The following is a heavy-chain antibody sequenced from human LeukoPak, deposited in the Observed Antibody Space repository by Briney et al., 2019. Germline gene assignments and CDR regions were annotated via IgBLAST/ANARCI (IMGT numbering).Heavy chain of an antibody. CDR3: ARQSLGELSPNWFDP. J-gene: IGHJ5*02. V-gene: IGHV4-39*01. CDR1: GGSISSSSYY. D-gene: IGHD3-16*02. Sequence: SETLSLTCTVSGGSISSSSYYWGWIRQPPGKGLEWIGSIYYSGSTYYNPSLKSRVTISVDTSKNQFSLKLSSVTAADTAVYYCARQSLGELSPNWFDPWGQGTLVTVSS. CDR2: IYYSGST.